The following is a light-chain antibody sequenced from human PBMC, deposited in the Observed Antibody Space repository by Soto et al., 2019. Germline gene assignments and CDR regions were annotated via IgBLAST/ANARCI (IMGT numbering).Light chain of an antibody. J-gene: IGKJ2*01. Sequence: EIVLTQSPGTLSLSPGERATLSCRASQSITSSYLTWYQQKPGQAPRLLIYGASRRATDIPDRFSGSGSGTDFTLTISRLEPEDFAVYYCQRYDSSSYTFGQGTKLEIK. CDR3: QRYDSSSYT. V-gene: IGKV3-20*01. CDR2: GAS. CDR1: QSITSSY.